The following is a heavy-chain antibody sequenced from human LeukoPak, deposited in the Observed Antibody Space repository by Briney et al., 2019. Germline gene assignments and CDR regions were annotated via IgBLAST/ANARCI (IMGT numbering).Heavy chain of an antibody. CDR3: ARTHYDFWSGLNWFDP. Sequence: GGSLRLSCAASGFTFSSYSMNWVRQAPGKGLEWVSSISSSSSYIYYADSVKGRFTISRDNAKNSLYLQMNSLRAEDTAVYYCARTHYDFWSGLNWFDPWGQGTLVTVSS. CDR1: GFTFSSYS. CDR2: ISSSSSYI. J-gene: IGHJ5*02. D-gene: IGHD3-3*01. V-gene: IGHV3-21*01.